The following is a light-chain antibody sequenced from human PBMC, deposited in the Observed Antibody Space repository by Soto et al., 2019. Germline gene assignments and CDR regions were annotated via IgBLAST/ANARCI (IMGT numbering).Light chain of an antibody. V-gene: IGLV2-14*01. CDR3: SSYTSSSTLV. J-gene: IGLJ2*01. CDR1: SSDVGGFNS. CDR2: EVS. Sequence: QSALTQPRSVSGSPGQSVTISCTGTSSDVGGFNSVSWYQQHPGKAPKLMIYEVSNRPSGISNRFSGSKSGNTASLTLSGLQAEDEADYYCSSYTSSSTLVFGGGTQLTVL.